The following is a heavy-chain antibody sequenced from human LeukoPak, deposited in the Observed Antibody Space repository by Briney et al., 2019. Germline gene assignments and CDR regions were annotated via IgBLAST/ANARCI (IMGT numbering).Heavy chain of an antibody. CDR1: GFTFRSYG. CDR2: IRGSGGST. Sequence: GGSLRLSCAASGFTFRSYGMSWVRQAPGKGLEWVSAIRGSGGSTYYADSVKGRFTISRDNSKNSLYLQMNSLRAEDTALYYCAKDMYSSSRSSWFDPWGQGTLVSVSS. CDR3: AKDMYSSSRSSWFDP. V-gene: IGHV3-23*01. J-gene: IGHJ5*02. D-gene: IGHD6-13*01.